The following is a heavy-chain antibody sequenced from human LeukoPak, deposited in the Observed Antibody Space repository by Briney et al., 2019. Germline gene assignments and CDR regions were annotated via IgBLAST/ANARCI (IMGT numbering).Heavy chain of an antibody. D-gene: IGHD3-22*01. J-gene: IGHJ2*01. CDR2: INHSGST. CDR3: ARAKGYYYDSSGYYPLAYWYFDL. CDR1: GGSFSGYY. V-gene: IGHV4-34*01. Sequence: PSETLSLACAVYGGSFSGYYWSWIRQPPGKGLEWIGEINHSGSTNYNPSLKSRVTISVDTSKNQFSLKLNSVTAADTAVYYCARAKGYYYDSSGYYPLAYWYFDLWGRGTLVTVSS.